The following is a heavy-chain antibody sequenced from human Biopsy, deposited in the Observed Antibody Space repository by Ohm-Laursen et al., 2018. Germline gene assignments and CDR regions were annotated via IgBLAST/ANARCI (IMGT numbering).Heavy chain of an antibody. CDR3: ARVGSGWAPFDK. CDR2: IFKDGNT. D-gene: IGHD6-19*01. V-gene: IGHV4-38-2*01. CDR1: GYSISSDYR. J-gene: IGHJ4*02. Sequence: SDTLSLTCAVSGYSISSDYRWGWIRQAPGKTLEWLGNIFKDGNTHYNPSLRSRLIISIDTSKNQFSLMMTSVSGADTAVYFCARVGSGWAPFDKWGQGTLVIVSS.